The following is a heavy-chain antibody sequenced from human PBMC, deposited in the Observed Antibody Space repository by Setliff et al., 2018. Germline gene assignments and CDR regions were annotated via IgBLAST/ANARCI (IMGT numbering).Heavy chain of an antibody. CDR2: IYYSGST. J-gene: IGHJ5*02. V-gene: IGHV4-39*01. CDR3: ARLGSARYDSSGYYPDNWFDP. D-gene: IGHD3-22*01. CDR1: GGSISSSSYY. Sequence: GGSISSSSYYWGWIRQPPGKGLEWIGSIYYSGSTYYNPSLKSRVTISVDTSKNQFSLKLSSVTAADTAVYYCARLGSARYDSSGYYPDNWFDPWGQGTLVTVSS.